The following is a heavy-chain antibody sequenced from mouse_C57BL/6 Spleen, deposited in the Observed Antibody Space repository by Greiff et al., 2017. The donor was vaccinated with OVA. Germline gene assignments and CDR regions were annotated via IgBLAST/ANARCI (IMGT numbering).Heavy chain of an antibody. D-gene: IGHD3-3*01. Sequence: EVMLVESGPGLAKPSQTLSLTCSVTGYSITSDYWNWIRQFPGNKLEYMGYISYSGSTYYNPSLKSRISITRDTSKNQYYLQVNSVTTEETATYYCARYREGHWYFDVWGTGTTVTVSS. J-gene: IGHJ1*03. CDR3: ARYREGHWYFDV. CDR1: GYSITSDY. V-gene: IGHV3-8*01. CDR2: ISYSGST.